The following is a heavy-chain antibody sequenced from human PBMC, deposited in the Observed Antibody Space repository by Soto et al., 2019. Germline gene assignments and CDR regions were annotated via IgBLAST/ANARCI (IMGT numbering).Heavy chain of an antibody. CDR3: ARKSDAVASKPPDY. CDR2: IYNRGTT. CDR1: GGSISSSSYY. V-gene: IGHV4-39*01. D-gene: IGHD6-19*01. J-gene: IGHJ4*02. Sequence: QLQLQESGPGLVKPSETVSLTCTVSGGSISSSSYYWGWIRQPPGKGLEWIGSIYNRGTTSYNPSLKSRVTISVDTSKNQLSLRLSSVTVADTAVYYCARKSDAVASKPPDYWGQGTLVTVSS.